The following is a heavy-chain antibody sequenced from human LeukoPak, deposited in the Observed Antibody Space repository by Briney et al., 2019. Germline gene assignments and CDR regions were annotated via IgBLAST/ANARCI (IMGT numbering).Heavy chain of an antibody. J-gene: IGHJ4*02. CDR1: GFTFSSYS. CDR2: ISSSSSTI. Sequence: GGSLRLSCAASGFTFSSYSMNWVRQAPGKGLEWVSYISSSSSTIYYADSVKGRFTISRDNAKNSLYLQMNSLRDEDTAVYYCARDQGVYDYDWGSYRPLLYFDYWGQGTLVTVSS. CDR3: ARDQGVYDYDWGSYRPLLYFDY. D-gene: IGHD3-16*02. V-gene: IGHV3-48*02.